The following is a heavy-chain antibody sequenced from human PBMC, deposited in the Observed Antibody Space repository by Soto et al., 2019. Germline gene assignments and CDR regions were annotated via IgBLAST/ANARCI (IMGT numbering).Heavy chain of an antibody. CDR1: GYIFTSYW. Sequence: VESLKISCKGSGYIFTSYWISCFLQMPVEVLEWMGRIDPSDSYTNYSPSFKGHVTISADKSISTAYLQWSSLKASDTAMYYCARHEADGYSYGYYYYYGMDVWGQGTTVTVSS. V-gene: IGHV5-10-1*01. D-gene: IGHD5-18*01. CDR2: IDPSDSYT. J-gene: IGHJ6*02. CDR3: ARHEADGYSYGYYYYYGMDV.